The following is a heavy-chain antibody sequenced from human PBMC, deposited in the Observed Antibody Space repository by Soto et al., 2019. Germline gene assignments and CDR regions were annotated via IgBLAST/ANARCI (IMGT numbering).Heavy chain of an antibody. V-gene: IGHV3-15*01. D-gene: IGHD4-17*01. Sequence: EVQLVESGGGLVKPGGSLRLSCAASGFTFSNAWMSWVRQAPGKGLEWVGRIKSKTDGGTTDYAAPVKGRFTISRDDSKNTLYLQMNSLKTEDTAVYYCTTVFLSDYGDYAVYWGQGTLVTVSS. CDR3: TTVFLSDYGDYAVY. CDR1: GFTFSNAW. CDR2: IKSKTDGGTT. J-gene: IGHJ4*02.